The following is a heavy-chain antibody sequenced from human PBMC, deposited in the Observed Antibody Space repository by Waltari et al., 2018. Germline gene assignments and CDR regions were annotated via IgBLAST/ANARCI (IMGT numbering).Heavy chain of an antibody. V-gene: IGHV4-39*01. J-gene: IGHJ5*02. CDR1: GGSISSSSYH. CDR2: IFYTGIT. Sequence: QLHLQESGPGLVKPSETLSLTCTVSGGSISSSSYHWGWIRQPPGKGLEWIGGIFYTGITYYNPSLMSRVTTSMDTSKNQFSLKLSSVTAADTAVYYCASVWGRYRSTLGWFDPWGQGTLVTVSS. D-gene: IGHD3-16*02. CDR3: ASVWGRYRSTLGWFDP.